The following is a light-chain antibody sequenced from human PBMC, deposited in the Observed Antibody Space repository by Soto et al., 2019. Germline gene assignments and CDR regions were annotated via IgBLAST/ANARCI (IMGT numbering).Light chain of an antibody. V-gene: IGKV3-20*01. Sequence: EIALTQSPGTLSLSPGERASLSCRASQSVTSSYLAWYQQKPGQAPRLLIYVASNRAAGIPDRFSGSGSGTDVTRTSNRLEPEDFGVYYCQQYGSSPWTFGQGIKVEIK. J-gene: IGKJ1*01. CDR3: QQYGSSPWT. CDR2: VAS. CDR1: QSVTSSY.